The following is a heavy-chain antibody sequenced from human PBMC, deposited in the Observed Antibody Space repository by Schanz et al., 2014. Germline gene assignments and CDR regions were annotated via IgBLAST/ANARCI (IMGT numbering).Heavy chain of an antibody. V-gene: IGHV4-4*02. CDR3: AREWSSFDY. Sequence: QVQLQESGPGLVKPSGTLSLTCAVSGASIESPNWWIWVRQPPGKGLEWIGQIYHTGSTDFNPSLKSRVPISVDKSKNQFSLRLSSVTAADTAVYYCAREWSSFDYWGQGALVSVSS. CDR1: GASIESPNW. CDR2: IYHTGST. D-gene: IGHD3-10*01. J-gene: IGHJ4*02.